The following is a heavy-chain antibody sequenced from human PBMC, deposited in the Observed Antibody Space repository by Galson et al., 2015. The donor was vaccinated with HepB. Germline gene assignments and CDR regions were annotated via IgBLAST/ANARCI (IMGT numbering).Heavy chain of an antibody. CDR3: ARGGVVGHRDKSWPPDS. Sequence: SLRLSCAASGFTFSRYTMNWVRQAPGKGLESVSYISSNGNTVFDADTVKGRFIISRDNAQNSLYLQMNSLRDEDTAVYYCARGGVVGHRDKSWPPDSWGPGTLVTVSS. D-gene: IGHD1-26*01. V-gene: IGHV3-48*02. J-gene: IGHJ5*01. CDR1: GFTFSRYT. CDR2: ISSNGNTV.